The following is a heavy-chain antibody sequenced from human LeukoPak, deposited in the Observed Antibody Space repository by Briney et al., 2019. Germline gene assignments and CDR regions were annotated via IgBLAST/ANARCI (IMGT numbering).Heavy chain of an antibody. CDR2: VYCSGSI. CDR1: GGSISSSSYY. CDR3: ARLGSAVVRGVIIKY. Sequence: PSETLSLTCSVSGGSISSSSYYWGWIRQPPGKGLEWIGSVYCSGSISYNPSLNSRVTISVDTSKSQFSLNLTSVTAADTAVYYCARLGSAVVRGVIIKYWGQGTLFTVSS. D-gene: IGHD3-10*01. J-gene: IGHJ4*02. V-gene: IGHV4-39*01.